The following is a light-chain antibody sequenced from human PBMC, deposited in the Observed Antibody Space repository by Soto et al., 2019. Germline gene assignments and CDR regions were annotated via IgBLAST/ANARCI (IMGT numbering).Light chain of an antibody. V-gene: IGKV3-20*01. J-gene: IGKJ4*01. CDR3: QHYSSSPRLI. CDR2: GAS. CDR1: QSVSSSY. Sequence: EIVLTQSPGTLSLSPGERATLSCRASQSVSSSYLAWYQQKPGQAPRLLIYGASSRATGIPDRFSGSGSGTDFTLTISRLEPEDFAVYYCQHYSSSPRLIFGGGTKVEI.